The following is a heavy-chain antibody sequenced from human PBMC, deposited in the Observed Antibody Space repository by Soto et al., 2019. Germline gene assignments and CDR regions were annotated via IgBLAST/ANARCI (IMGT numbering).Heavy chain of an antibody. CDR2: HSDST. Sequence: SETLSLTCTVSGGSMRGQHWSWIRQPPGKGLEWIGHHSDSTNYNPSLKSRITISTDTSKNQFSLKLSSVTAADTAVYYCATVRSRWNIDYWGQGTLVTVSS. V-gene: IGHV4-4*09. CDR3: ATVRSRWNIDY. CDR1: GGSMRGQH. J-gene: IGHJ4*02. D-gene: IGHD6-13*01.